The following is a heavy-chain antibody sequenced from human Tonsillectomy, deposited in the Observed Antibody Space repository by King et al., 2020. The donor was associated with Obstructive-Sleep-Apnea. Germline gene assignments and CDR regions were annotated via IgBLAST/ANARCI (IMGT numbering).Heavy chain of an antibody. Sequence: QLVQSGAEVKKPGASVKVSCKASGYTFTSYDINWVRQATGQGLEWMGWMNPNSGNTGYAQKFQGRVTMTRNTSISTAYMELSSLRSEDTAVYYCERGDYYYDSSGNWFDPWGQGTLVTVSS. CDR1: GYTFTSYD. CDR3: ERGDYYYDSSGNWFDP. D-gene: IGHD3-22*01. J-gene: IGHJ5*02. V-gene: IGHV1-8*01. CDR2: MNPNSGNT.